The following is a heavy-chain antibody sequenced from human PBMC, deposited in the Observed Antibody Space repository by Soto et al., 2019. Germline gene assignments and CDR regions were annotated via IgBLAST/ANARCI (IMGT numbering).Heavy chain of an antibody. CDR2: INHSGST. V-gene: IGHV4-34*01. CDR1: GGSFSGYY. D-gene: IGHD3-3*01. CDR3: ARGRYDFWSGYYSPLGWFDP. J-gene: IGHJ5*02. Sequence: QVQLQQWGAGLLKPSETLSLTCAVYGGSFSGYYWSWIRQPPGKGLEWIGEINHSGSTNYNPSLKSRVTISVDPYKNQFSLKLSSVTAADTAVYYCARGRYDFWSGYYSPLGWFDPWGQGTLVTVSS.